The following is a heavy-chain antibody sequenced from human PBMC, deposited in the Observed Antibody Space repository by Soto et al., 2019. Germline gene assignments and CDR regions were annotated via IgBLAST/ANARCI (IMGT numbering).Heavy chain of an antibody. Sequence: ASVKVSCKASGYTFTSYCMHWVRQAPGQGLEWMGIINPSGGSTSYAQKFQTRVTMTSDTSTSTVYMELSTLRSEDTAVYYCARDSVVPGTGNDYWGQGTLVTVSS. J-gene: IGHJ4*02. V-gene: IGHV1-46*01. CDR1: GYTFTSYC. D-gene: IGHD6-19*01. CDR3: ARDSVVPGTGNDY. CDR2: INPSGGST.